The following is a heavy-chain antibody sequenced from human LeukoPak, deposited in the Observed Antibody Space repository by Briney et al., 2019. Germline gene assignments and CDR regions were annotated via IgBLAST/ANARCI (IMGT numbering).Heavy chain of an antibody. J-gene: IGHJ4*02. V-gene: IGHV3-33*08. CDR2: IWYDGSNK. Sequence: GGSLRLSCAASGFTFSSYGMHWVRQAPGKGLEWVAVIWYDGSNKYYADSVKGRFTISRDNSKNTLYLQVNSLRAEDTAVYYCARTRWLQSYYFDYWGQGTLVTVSS. CDR3: ARTRWLQSYYFDY. D-gene: IGHD5-24*01. CDR1: GFTFSSYG.